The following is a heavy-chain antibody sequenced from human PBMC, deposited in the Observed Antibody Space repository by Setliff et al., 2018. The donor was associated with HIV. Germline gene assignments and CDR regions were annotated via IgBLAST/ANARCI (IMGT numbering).Heavy chain of an antibody. CDR2: INHSGST. D-gene: IGHD3-10*01. CDR1: GGSFSSYY. Sequence: SETLSLTCAVYGGSFSSYYWRWIRQPPGEGLESIGKINHSGSTNYNPSLKSRVTILGDTSKNQFSLKLSSVTAADTAVYYCARRAGSDYFTRFDYWGQGTLVTVSS. J-gene: IGHJ4*02. CDR3: ARRAGSDYFTRFDY. V-gene: IGHV4-34*01.